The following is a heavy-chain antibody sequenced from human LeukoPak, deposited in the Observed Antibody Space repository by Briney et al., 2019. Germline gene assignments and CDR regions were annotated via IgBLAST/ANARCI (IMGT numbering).Heavy chain of an antibody. CDR2: VSYSGTT. J-gene: IGHJ3*01. V-gene: IGHV4-59*08. CDR3: ARHRDSSALEAFDL. Sequence: PSETLSLTCTVSGGSISSFYWSWIRQPPGKGLEWIGCVSYSGTTNYNPSLRSRVTLSVDTSKSHFSLKLSSVTAADTAVYYCARHRDSSALEAFDLWGQGTLVTVSS. D-gene: IGHD3-22*01. CDR1: GGSISSFY.